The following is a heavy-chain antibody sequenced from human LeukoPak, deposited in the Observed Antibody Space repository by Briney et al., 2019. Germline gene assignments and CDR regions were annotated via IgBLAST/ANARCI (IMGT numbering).Heavy chain of an antibody. V-gene: IGHV4-34*01. CDR3: ARGPHITMIVTGGLDY. Sequence: SETLSLTCAVYGGSFSGYYWSWIRQPPGKGLDWIGEINHSGSTNYNPSLKSRVTISVDTSKNQFSLKLSSVTAADTAVHYCARGPHITMIVTGGLDYWGQGTLVTVSS. CDR2: INHSGST. CDR1: GGSFSGYY. J-gene: IGHJ4*02. D-gene: IGHD3-22*01.